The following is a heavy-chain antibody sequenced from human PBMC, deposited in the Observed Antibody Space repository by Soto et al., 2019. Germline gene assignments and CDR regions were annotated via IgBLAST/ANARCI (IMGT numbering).Heavy chain of an antibody. V-gene: IGHV3-30*03. CDR2: ISYDGSNK. Sequence: GGSLRLSCAASGFTFSSYGMHWVRQAPGKGLEWVAVISYDGSNKYYADSVKGRFTISRDNSKNTLYLQMNSLRAEDTAVYYCATYCTNGVCPELDYWGQGTLVTVSS. CDR1: GFTFSSYG. D-gene: IGHD2-8*01. J-gene: IGHJ4*02. CDR3: ATYCTNGVCPELDY.